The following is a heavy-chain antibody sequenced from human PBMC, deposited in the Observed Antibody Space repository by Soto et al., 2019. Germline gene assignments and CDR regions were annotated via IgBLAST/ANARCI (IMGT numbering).Heavy chain of an antibody. J-gene: IGHJ3*02. Sequence: GGSLTLSCAASLFTFDDYGMSTVRQAPGKGLEWVSGINWNGGSTGYADSVKGRFTISRDNAKNSLYLQMNSLRAEDTALYYCARDSLERGAFDIWGQGTMVTVS. CDR2: INWNGGST. CDR1: LFTFDDYG. CDR3: ARDSLERGAFDI. V-gene: IGHV3-20*04. D-gene: IGHD1-1*01.